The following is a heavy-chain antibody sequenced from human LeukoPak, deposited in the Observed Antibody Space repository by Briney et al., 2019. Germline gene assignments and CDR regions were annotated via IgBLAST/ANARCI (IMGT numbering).Heavy chain of an antibody. CDR1: GFTFSDYA. CDR3: ARDTCGCGSGWHLYWYFDL. V-gene: IGHV3-64*01. J-gene: IGHJ2*01. Sequence: GGSLRLSCAASGFTFSDYAMHWVRQAPGKELEYVSAISSNGGSIHYANSVKGRFTISRDNSKNTLYLQMDTLRAEDMAVYYCARDTCGCGSGWHLYWYFDLWGRGTLVTVSS. D-gene: IGHD6-19*01. CDR2: ISSNGGSI.